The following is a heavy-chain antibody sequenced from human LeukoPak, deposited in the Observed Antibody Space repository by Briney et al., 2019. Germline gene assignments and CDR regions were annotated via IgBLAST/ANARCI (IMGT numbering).Heavy chain of an antibody. CDR2: VYNSGDT. CDR1: GGSTSSDY. J-gene: IGHJ2*01. V-gene: IGHV4-59*08. CDR3: ARLKLGAYFDL. D-gene: IGHD3-16*01. Sequence: SETLSLTCTVSGGSTSSDYWSWIRQSPGKGLEWVGYVYNSGDTGKNPSLKSRVTILLDTSKNQCSLKLTPVSAADTAVYYCARLKLGAYFDLWGRGTLVTVSS.